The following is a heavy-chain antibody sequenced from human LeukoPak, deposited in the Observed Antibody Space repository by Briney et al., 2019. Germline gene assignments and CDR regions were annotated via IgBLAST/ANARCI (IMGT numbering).Heavy chain of an antibody. CDR3: ARGAVAGAFDI. V-gene: IGHV4-34*01. J-gene: IGHJ3*02. CDR2: INHSGST. Sequence: KPSETLSLTCAVYGGSFSGYYWSWIRQPPGKGLEWIGEINHSGSTNYNPSLKSRVTISVDTSKNQFSLKLSSVTAADTAVYYCARGAVAGAFDIWGQGTMVTVSS. D-gene: IGHD6-19*01. CDR1: GGSFSGYY.